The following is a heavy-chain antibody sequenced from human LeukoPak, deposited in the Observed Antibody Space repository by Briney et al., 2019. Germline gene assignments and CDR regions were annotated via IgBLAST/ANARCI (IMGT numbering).Heavy chain of an antibody. Sequence: GGSLRLSCAASGFTFSSYSMNWVRQAPGKGLEWVSSISSSSSYIYYADSVKGRFTISRDNAKNSLYLQMNSLRAEDTAVYYCARQIGYCGSTSCYNNWFDPWGQGTLVTVSS. CDR3: ARQIGYCGSTSCYNNWFDP. J-gene: IGHJ5*02. CDR1: GFTFSSYS. CDR2: ISSSSSYI. V-gene: IGHV3-21*01. D-gene: IGHD2-2*02.